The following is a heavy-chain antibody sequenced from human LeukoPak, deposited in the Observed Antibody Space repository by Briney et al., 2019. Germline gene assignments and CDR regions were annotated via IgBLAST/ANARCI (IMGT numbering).Heavy chain of an antibody. CDR2: INPNSGGT. V-gene: IGHV1-2*02. CDR1: GYTFTGYY. D-gene: IGHD6-19*01. CDR3: ASSGSGIAVAATKSDYFDY. J-gene: IGHJ4*02. Sequence: ASVKASCKASGYTFTGYYMHWVRQAPGQGLEWMGWINPNSGGTNYAQKFQGRVTMTRDTSISTAYMELSRLRSDDTAVYYCASSGSGIAVAATKSDYFDYWGQGTLVTVSS.